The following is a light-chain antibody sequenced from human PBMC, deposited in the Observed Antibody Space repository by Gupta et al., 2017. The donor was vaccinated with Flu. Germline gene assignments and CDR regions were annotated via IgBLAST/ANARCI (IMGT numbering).Light chain of an antibody. J-gene: IGLJ2*01. CDR3: QVWDNPSDHVI. V-gene: IGLV3-21*02. CDR2: DDS. CDR1: DIVRKS. Sequence: SYVVTKTPSVSVAPGQTARMTCGGSDIVRKSVHWYQQRPGQAPLLVIYDDSERPSGIHERFSGSNSGNTATLTISRVEACDEADYYCQVWDNPSDHVIFGGGTKLAVL.